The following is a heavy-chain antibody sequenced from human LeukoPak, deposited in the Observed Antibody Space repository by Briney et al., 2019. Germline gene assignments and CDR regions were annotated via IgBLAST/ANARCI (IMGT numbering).Heavy chain of an antibody. J-gene: IGHJ6*03. Sequence: SETLSLTCTVSGRSISDYYWNWIRQPPGKGLEWIGYIYYSGSTTYNPSLKSRVTMSVDTAKNQFSLKLRSVTAADTAVYFCDRGDFCSKSNCYLRPMDVWGKGTTVTVSS. CDR1: GRSISDYY. V-gene: IGHV4-59*01. CDR3: DRGDFCSKSNCYLRPMDV. CDR2: IYYSGST. D-gene: IGHD3-3*01.